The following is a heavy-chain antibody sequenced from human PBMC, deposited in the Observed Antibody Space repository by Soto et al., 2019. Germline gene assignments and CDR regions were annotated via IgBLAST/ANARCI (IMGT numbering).Heavy chain of an antibody. CDR3: ARDFSSSWLDY. V-gene: IGHV3-48*03. J-gene: IGHJ4*02. CDR2: MSSSGSTI. D-gene: IGHD6-13*01. CDR1: EFTVSSTD. Sequence: PGRFLRLSCTASEFTVSSTDMNWFIQAPWKGVERVSYMSSSGSTIYYADSVKGRFTISRDNAKNSLYLQMNSLRAEDTAVYYCARDFSSSWLDYWGQGTLPTVSS.